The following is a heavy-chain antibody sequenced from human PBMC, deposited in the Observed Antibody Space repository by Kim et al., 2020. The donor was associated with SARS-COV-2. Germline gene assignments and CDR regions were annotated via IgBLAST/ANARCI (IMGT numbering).Heavy chain of an antibody. D-gene: IGHD1-26*01. CDR3: TKYSGRNPFDY. Sequence: ASVKVSSKASGYTFTSYFMHWVRQAPGQGLEWMGIINTSDGITNYAQKFQGRVTMTRDTSTSTVYMELSSLRSEDTAVYYCTKYSGRNPFDYWGQGTLVTVSS. J-gene: IGHJ4*02. CDR2: INTSDGIT. V-gene: IGHV1-46*01. CDR1: GYTFTSYF.